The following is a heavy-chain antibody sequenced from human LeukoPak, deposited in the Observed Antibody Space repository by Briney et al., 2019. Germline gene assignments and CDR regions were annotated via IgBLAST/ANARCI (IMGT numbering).Heavy chain of an antibody. J-gene: IGHJ4*02. V-gene: IGHV4-34*01. D-gene: IGHD3-22*01. CDR2: INHSGST. CDR3: ASTSYYYDSSGYYFPFGY. CDR1: GGPFSGYY. Sequence: SETLSLTCAVYGGPFSGYYWSWIRQPPGKGLEWIGEINHSGSTNYNPSLKSRVTISVDTSKNQFSLKLSSVTAADTAVYYCASTSYYYDSSGYYFPFGYWGQGTLVTVSS.